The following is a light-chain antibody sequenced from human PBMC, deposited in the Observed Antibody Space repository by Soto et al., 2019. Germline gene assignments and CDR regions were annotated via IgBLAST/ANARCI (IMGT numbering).Light chain of an antibody. CDR1: QTISTW. J-gene: IGKJ1*01. V-gene: IGKV1-5*01. Sequence: IQMTQSPSTLSGSVGDRVTITCRASQTISTWLAWYQHKPGKAPNLLIYDASTLMSGVPSRFSGSGSGTEFTLTISSLQPGDFATYYCLQDYNYPWTFGQGTKVDIK. CDR3: LQDYNYPWT. CDR2: DAS.